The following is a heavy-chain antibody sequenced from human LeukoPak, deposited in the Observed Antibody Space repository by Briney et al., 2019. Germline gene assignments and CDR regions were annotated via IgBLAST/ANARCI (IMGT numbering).Heavy chain of an antibody. D-gene: IGHD3-16*01. J-gene: IGHJ4*02. Sequence: GESLRLSCAASGFTFSNYGMNWVRQAPAKGLKSVSFVGGSRRTPYYADSVKGRFTISIQNPKSPLYLQMDCLRDEDTAVYYCARSGITFGGPFDYWGQGTLVSVSS. V-gene: IGHV3-23*01. CDR2: VGGSRRTP. CDR1: GFTFSNYG. CDR3: ARSGITFGGPFDY.